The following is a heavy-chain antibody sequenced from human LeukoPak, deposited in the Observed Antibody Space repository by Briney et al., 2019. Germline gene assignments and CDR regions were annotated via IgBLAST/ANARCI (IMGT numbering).Heavy chain of an antibody. Sequence: GASVKVSCKASGYTFTGYYMHWVRQAPGQGLEWMGWINPNSGGTNYAQKFQGRVTMTRDTSISTAYMELSRLRSADTAVYYCARVGALQPSRPYYFDYWGQGTLVTVSS. CDR3: ARVGALQPSRPYYFDY. J-gene: IGHJ4*02. CDR1: GYTFTGYY. D-gene: IGHD1-26*01. V-gene: IGHV1-2*02. CDR2: INPNSGGT.